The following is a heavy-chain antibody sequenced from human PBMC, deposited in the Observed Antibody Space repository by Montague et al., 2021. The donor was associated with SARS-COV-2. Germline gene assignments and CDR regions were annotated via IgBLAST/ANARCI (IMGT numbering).Heavy chain of an antibody. J-gene: IGHJ4*02. V-gene: IGHV3-53*04. CDR3: ARIST. CDR1: GLTVSSTY. Sequence: SRRLSCAASGLTVSSTYVGWVRQAPGKGLEWVAVITSSSTTYYAESVKGRFTISRHNSNNTVSLQMSSLRLEDTAVYYCARISTWGQGTLVTVSS. CDR2: ITSSSTT.